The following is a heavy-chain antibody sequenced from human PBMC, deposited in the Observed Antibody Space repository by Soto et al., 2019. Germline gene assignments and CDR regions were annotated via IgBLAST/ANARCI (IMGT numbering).Heavy chain of an antibody. CDR3: AREGYCSGGSCYSRAFDI. D-gene: IGHD2-15*01. CDR1: GGTFSSYT. J-gene: IGHJ3*02. Sequence: QVQLVQSGAEVKKPGSSVKVSCKASGGTFSSYTISWVRQAPGQGLEWMGRIIPILGIANYAQKCQGRVTITADKSTSTAYMELSSLRSEDTAVYYCAREGYCSGGSCYSRAFDIWGQGTMVTVSS. CDR2: IIPILGIA. V-gene: IGHV1-69*08.